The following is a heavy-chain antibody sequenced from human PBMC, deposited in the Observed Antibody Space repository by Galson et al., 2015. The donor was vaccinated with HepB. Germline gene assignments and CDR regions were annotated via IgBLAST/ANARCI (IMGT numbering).Heavy chain of an antibody. V-gene: IGHV3-30*04. Sequence: SLRLSCAASGFTFSSYAMHWVRQAPGKGLEWVAVISYDGSNKYYADSVKGRFTISRDNSKNTLYLQMNSLRAEDTAVYYCARVLGNSRDDAFDIWGQGTMVTVSS. CDR2: ISYDGSNK. D-gene: IGHD4-23*01. CDR3: ARVLGNSRDDAFDI. J-gene: IGHJ3*02. CDR1: GFTFSSYA.